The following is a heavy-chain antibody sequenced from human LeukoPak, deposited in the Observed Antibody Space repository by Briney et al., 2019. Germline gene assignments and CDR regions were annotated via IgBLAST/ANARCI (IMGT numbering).Heavy chain of an antibody. CDR1: GFTFSSYG. J-gene: IGHJ4*02. Sequence: GGSLRLSCAASGFTFSSYGMHWVRQAPGKGLEWVAVISYDGSNKYYADSVKGRFTISRDNSKKMLYLQMNSLRAEDTAVYYCARRSGRYFDFWGQGTLVTVSS. CDR3: ARRSGRYFDF. CDR2: ISYDGSNK. V-gene: IGHV3-30*03. D-gene: IGHD1-26*01.